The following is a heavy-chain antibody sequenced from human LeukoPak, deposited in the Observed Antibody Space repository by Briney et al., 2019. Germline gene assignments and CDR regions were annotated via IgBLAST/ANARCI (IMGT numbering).Heavy chain of an antibody. Sequence: SETLSLTCSVSGGSITTYSWSWIRQPPGKGLEWIGVMYYNGRTMYNPSLKSRVTVSVDRSKKQVSLRLRSVTAADTAVYYYARESWNEEYGDGFGIWGQGTVVTVSS. CDR2: MYYNGRT. CDR1: GGSITTYS. CDR3: ARESWNEEYGDGFGI. J-gene: IGHJ3*02. D-gene: IGHD1-1*01. V-gene: IGHV4-59*01.